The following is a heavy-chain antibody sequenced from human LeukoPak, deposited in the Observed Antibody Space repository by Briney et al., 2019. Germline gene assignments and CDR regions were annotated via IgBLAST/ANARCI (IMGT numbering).Heavy chain of an antibody. CDR3: ARAVRAGGDY. V-gene: IGHV3-11*01. D-gene: IGHD3-22*01. CDR1: GFIFSDYY. J-gene: IGHJ4*02. Sequence: GGSLRLSCAASGFIFSDYYMTWIRQAPGKGLEWVSYIGPSGSDIYYADSVKGRFTISRDNGKNSLYLQMNSLRADDTAMYYCARAVRAGGDYWGQGTLVTVSS. CDR2: IGPSGSDI.